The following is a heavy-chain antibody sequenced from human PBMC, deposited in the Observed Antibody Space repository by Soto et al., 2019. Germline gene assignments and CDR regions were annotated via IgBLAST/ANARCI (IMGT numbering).Heavy chain of an antibody. CDR1: GFTFSSYG. CDR3: ARDSRPDPYSSGWYSGY. Sequence: QVQLVESGGGVVQPGRSLRLSCAASGFTFSSYGMHWVRQAPGKGLEWVAVIWYDGSNKYYADSVKGRFTISRDNSKNTLYLQMNSLRAEDTAVYYCARDSRPDPYSSGWYSGYWGQGTLVTVSS. J-gene: IGHJ4*02. CDR2: IWYDGSNK. V-gene: IGHV3-33*01. D-gene: IGHD6-19*01.